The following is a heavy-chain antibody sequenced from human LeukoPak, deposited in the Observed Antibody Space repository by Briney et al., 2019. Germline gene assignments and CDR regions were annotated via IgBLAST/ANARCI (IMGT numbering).Heavy chain of an antibody. J-gene: IGHJ5*02. CDR1: GFTFSSYA. Sequence: GGSLRLSCAASGFTFSSYAMSRVRQAPGKGLEWVSTISGGGTSTYYADSVRGRFTISRDNSKNTLYLQMNSLRAEDTAEYYCAKSTWNYASNWFDPWGQGTLVTVSS. V-gene: IGHV3-23*01. CDR3: AKSTWNYASNWFDP. CDR2: ISGGGTST. D-gene: IGHD1-7*01.